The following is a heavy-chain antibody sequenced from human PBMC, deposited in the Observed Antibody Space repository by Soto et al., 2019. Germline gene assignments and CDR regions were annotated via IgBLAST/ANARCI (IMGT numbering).Heavy chain of an antibody. CDR1: GGSFSGYY. J-gene: IGHJ5*02. V-gene: IGHV4-34*01. CDR2: INHSGST. D-gene: IGHD2-2*01. CDR3: ARGRWYQLLSEHWFDP. Sequence: SETLSLTCAVYGGSFSGYYWTWIRQPPGTGLEWIREINHSGSTNYNPSLKSRVTISVDTSKNQFSLKLSSVTAADTAVYYCARGRWYQLLSEHWFDPWGQGTLVTVSS.